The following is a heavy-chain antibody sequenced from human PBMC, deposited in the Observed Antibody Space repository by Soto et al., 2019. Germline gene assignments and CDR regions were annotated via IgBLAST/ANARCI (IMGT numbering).Heavy chain of an antibody. J-gene: IGHJ4*02. Sequence: SETLSLTCAVYGGSFSGYYWSWIRQPPGKGLEWIGEINHSGSTNYNPSLKSRVTISVDTSKNQFSLKLSSVTAADTAVYYCARAPPRNYGESMYYFDYWGQGTLVTVSS. CDR2: INHSGST. CDR3: ARAPPRNYGESMYYFDY. CDR1: GGSFSGYY. D-gene: IGHD4-17*01. V-gene: IGHV4-34*01.